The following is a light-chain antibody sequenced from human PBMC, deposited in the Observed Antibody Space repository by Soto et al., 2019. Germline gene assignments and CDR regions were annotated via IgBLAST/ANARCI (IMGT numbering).Light chain of an antibody. J-gene: IGKJ4*01. Sequence: DIQMTQAPSSLSASVGDRVTITCRARQDISTYLAWYQQKPGKVPKLLISAAYTLQSGVPPRFSGSGSGTDFTLTISSLQPEDVATYYCLQDYNYPLTFGGGTKVEIK. CDR1: QDISTY. V-gene: IGKV1-27*01. CDR2: AAY. CDR3: LQDYNYPLT.